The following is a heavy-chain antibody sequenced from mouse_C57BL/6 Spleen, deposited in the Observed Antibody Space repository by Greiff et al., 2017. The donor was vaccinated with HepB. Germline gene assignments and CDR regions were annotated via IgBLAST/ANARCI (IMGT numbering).Heavy chain of an antibody. D-gene: IGHD4-1*01. J-gene: IGHJ3*01. V-gene: IGHV3-6*01. CDR3: ARGTGTRGFAY. CDR1: GYSITSGYY. Sequence: EVQLVESGPGLVKPSQSLSLTCSVTGYSITSGYYWNWIRQFPGNKLEWMGYISYDGSNNYNPSLKNRISITRDTSKNQFFLKLNSVTTEDTATYYCARGTGTRGFAYWGQGTLVTVSA. CDR2: ISYDGSN.